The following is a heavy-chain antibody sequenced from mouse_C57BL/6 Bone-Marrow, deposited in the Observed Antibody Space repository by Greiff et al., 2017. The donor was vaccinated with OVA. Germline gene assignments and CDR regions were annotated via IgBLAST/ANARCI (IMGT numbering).Heavy chain of an antibody. Sequence: EVKLMESGGGLVQPGGSMKLSCVASGFTFSNYWMNWVRQSPEKGLEWVAQIRLKSDNYATHYAESVKGRFTISRDDSKSSVYLQMNNLRAEDTGIYYCTDSYYGPGYGDVWGTGTTVTVSS. CDR1: GFTFSNYW. J-gene: IGHJ1*03. V-gene: IGHV6-3*01. D-gene: IGHD1-1*01. CDR3: TDSYYGPGYGDV. CDR2: IRLKSDNYAT.